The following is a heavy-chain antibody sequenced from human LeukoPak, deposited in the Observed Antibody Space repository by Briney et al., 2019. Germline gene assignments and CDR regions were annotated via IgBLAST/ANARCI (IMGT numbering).Heavy chain of an antibody. V-gene: IGHV4-39*07. D-gene: IGHD6-13*01. J-gene: IGHJ4*02. Sequence: SETLSLTCTVSGGSISSSSYYWGWIRQPPGKGLEWIGSIYYSGSTYYNPSLKSRVTISVDTSKNQFSLKLSSVTAADTAVYYCARWYRYYFDYWGQGTLVTVSS. CDR1: GGSISSSSYY. CDR2: IYYSGST. CDR3: ARWYRYYFDY.